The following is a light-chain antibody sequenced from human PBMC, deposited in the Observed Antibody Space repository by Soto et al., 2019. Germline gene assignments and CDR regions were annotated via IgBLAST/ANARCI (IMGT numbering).Light chain of an antibody. CDR1: QSVSSSS. CDR2: GTS. J-gene: IGKJ2*01. V-gene: IGKV3-20*01. Sequence: VLTQYPGTLSLSAGDRATLSCRASQSVSSSSFAWYQQKPGQAPRLLIFGTSARATGIPDRFRGSGSGTEFTLTRTRLEPEDFAVYYCQKYGNSRFTFGRGTKLEI. CDR3: QKYGNSRFT.